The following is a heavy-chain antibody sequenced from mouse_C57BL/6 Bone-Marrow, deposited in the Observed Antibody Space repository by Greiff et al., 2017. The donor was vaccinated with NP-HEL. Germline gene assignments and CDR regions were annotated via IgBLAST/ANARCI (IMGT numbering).Heavy chain of an antibody. CDR2: IYIGNGYT. CDR1: GYTFTSYG. J-gene: IGHJ3*01. D-gene: IGHD1-1*01. Sequence: VQLQQSGAELVRPGSSVKLSCKTSGYTFTSYGINWVKQRPGQGLEWIGYIYIGNGYTEYNEKFKGKATLTSDTSSSTAYMQLSSLTSEDSAVYFCASSQIYYYGSSYFAYGGQGTLVTVSA. V-gene: IGHV1-58*01. CDR3: ASSQIYYYGSSYFAY.